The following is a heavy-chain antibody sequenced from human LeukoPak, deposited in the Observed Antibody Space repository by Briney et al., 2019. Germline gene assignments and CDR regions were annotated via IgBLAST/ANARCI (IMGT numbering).Heavy chain of an antibody. CDR2: ISGSGGST. CDR3: AKGDVYTLGGVIAGIFDY. J-gene: IGHJ4*02. D-gene: IGHD3-16*02. V-gene: IGHV3-23*01. CDR1: GFTLSSYA. Sequence: GGSLRLSCAASGFTLSSYAMSWGREAPGKGLEWGSAISGSGGSTYYADSVKGRFTISRDNSKNTLYLQVNSLRAEDTAVYYCAKGDVYTLGGVIAGIFDYWGQGTLVTVSS.